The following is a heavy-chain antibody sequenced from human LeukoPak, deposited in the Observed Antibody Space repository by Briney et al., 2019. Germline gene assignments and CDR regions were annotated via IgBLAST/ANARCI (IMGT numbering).Heavy chain of an antibody. V-gene: IGHV1-8*01. CDR1: GYTFTSYD. J-gene: IGHJ6*03. CDR3: ARVRATSHFGYYYYYMDV. Sequence: ASVKVSCKASGYTFTSYDINWVRQATGQGLEWMGWMNPNSGNTGYAQKFQGRVTMTRDTSISTAYMELSSLRSEDTAVYYCARVRATSHFGYYYYYMDVWGKGTTVTVSS. CDR2: MNPNSGNT. D-gene: IGHD3-10*01.